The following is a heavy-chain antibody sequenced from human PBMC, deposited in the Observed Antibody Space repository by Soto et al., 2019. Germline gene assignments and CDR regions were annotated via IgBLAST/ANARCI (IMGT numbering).Heavy chain of an antibody. J-gene: IGHJ6*02. D-gene: IGHD3-10*01. CDR2: IYYSGST. CDR3: AGRGVIRTFNYYYGMDV. CDR1: GGSISSSSYY. V-gene: IGHV4-39*01. Sequence: KTSETLSLTCTVSGGSISSSSYYWGWIRQPPGKGLEWIGSIYYSGSTYYNPSLKSRVTISVDTSKNQFSLKLSSVTAADTAVYYCAGRGVIRTFNYYYGMDVWGQGTTVTVSS.